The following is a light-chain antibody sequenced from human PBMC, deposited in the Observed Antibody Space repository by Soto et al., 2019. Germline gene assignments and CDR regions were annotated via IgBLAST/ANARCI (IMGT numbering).Light chain of an antibody. CDR1: ESIDSW. CDR3: QHYNTYPWT. J-gene: IGKJ1*01. CDR2: AAS. Sequence: DIQMTPSPSTLSASVVDRVTTTCRASESIDSWLAWHQQKPGKAPKLLIYAASSLQSGVPSRFSGSGSGTEFTLTISSLQPGDFATYYCQHYNTYPWTFGQGTKVDIK. V-gene: IGKV1-5*01.